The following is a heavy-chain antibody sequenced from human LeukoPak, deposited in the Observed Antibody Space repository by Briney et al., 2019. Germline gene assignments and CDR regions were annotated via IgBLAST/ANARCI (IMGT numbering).Heavy chain of an antibody. D-gene: IGHD2-15*01. CDR3: AREGTNVVVINDPMFDY. CDR2: ISYDGSNK. Sequence: GGSLRLSCAASGFTFSSYAMHWVRQAPGKGLEWVAVISYDGSNKYYADSVKGRFTISRDNSKNTLYLQMNSLRAEDTAVYYCAREGTNVVVINDPMFDYWGQGTLVTVSS. J-gene: IGHJ4*02. CDR1: GFTFSSYA. V-gene: IGHV3-30*04.